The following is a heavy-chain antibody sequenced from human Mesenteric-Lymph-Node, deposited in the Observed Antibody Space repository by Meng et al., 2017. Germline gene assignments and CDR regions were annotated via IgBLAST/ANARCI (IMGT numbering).Heavy chain of an antibody. CDR1: GYSISSGYY. CDR2: IYHSGST. V-gene: IGHV4-38-2*02. CDR3: ARGDSSGFQQLDAFDI. D-gene: IGHD3-22*01. Sequence: SETLSLTCTVSGYSISSGYYWGWIRQPPGKGLEWIGSIYHSGSTYYNPSLKSRVTISVDTSKNQFSLKLSSVTAADTAVYYCARGDSSGFQQLDAFDIWGQGTMVTVSS. J-gene: IGHJ3*02.